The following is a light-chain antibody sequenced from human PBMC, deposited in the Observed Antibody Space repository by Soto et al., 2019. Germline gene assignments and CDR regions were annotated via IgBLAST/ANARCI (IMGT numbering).Light chain of an antibody. CDR3: QQSYITPWT. CDR2: KAS. Sequence: DIQMTQSPSTLSGSVGDRVTITCRASQTISSWLAWYQQKPGKAPKLLIYKASTLKSGVPSRFSGSGSGTEFTLTISSLQPDDFATYFCQQSYITPWTFGQGTKVEVK. J-gene: IGKJ1*01. CDR1: QTISSW. V-gene: IGKV1-5*03.